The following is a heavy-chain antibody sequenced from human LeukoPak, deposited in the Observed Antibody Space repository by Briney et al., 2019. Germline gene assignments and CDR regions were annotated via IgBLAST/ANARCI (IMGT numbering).Heavy chain of an antibody. CDR3: VSDRSGWYFDL. CDR1: GGSISSYY. V-gene: IGHV4-59*12. CDR2: IYYSGST. J-gene: IGHJ2*01. Sequence: SETLSLTCTVSGGSISSYYWSWIRQPPGKGLEWIGYIYYSGSTNYNPSLKSRVTISVDTSKNQFSLKLSSVTAADTAVYYCVSDRSGWYFDLWGRGTLVTVSS.